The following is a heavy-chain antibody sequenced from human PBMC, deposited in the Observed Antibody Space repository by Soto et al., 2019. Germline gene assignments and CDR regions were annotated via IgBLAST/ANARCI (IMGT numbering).Heavy chain of an antibody. CDR3: AREWRGYSGYEYVGNWFDP. V-gene: IGHV4-31*03. D-gene: IGHD5-12*01. CDR1: GGCICSGGYY. Sequence: SESPSLTCTVCGGCICSGGYYWSWIRQHPGKGLEWIGYIYYSGSTYYNPSLKSRVTISVDTSKNQFSLKLSSVTAADAAVYYCAREWRGYSGYEYVGNWFDPWGQGTLGTVSS. CDR2: IYYSGST. J-gene: IGHJ5*02.